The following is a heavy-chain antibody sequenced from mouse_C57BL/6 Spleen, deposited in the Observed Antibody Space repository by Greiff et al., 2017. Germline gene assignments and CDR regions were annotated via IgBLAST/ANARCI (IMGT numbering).Heavy chain of an antibody. CDR3: ARAFSIPGAWFAY. J-gene: IGHJ3*01. CDR1: GFTFSSYA. D-gene: IGHD2-12*01. Sequence: EVQRVESGGGLVKPGGSLKLSCAASGFTFSSYAMSWVRQTPEKRLEWVATISDGGSYTYYTDNVKGRFTISRDNAKNNLYQQMSHLKSEDTAMYYCARAFSIPGAWFAYWGQGTLVTVSA. CDR2: ISDGGSYT. V-gene: IGHV5-4*01.